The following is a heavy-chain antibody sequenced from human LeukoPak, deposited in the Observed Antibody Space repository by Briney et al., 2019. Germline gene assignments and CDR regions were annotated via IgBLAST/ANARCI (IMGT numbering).Heavy chain of an antibody. CDR3: ARGTYSSGWYDY. V-gene: IGHV4-39*01. Sequence: SETLSLTCTVSGGSISSSVYYWGWIRQPPGKGLEWIGSIYYSGSTYYNPSLKSQVTISVDTSKNQFSLNLSSVTAADTAVYYCARGTYSSGWYDYWGQGTLVTVSS. D-gene: IGHD6-19*01. CDR1: GGSISSSVYY. J-gene: IGHJ4*02. CDR2: IYYSGST.